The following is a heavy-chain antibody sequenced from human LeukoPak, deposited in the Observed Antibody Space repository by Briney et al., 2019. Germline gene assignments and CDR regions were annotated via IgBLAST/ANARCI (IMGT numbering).Heavy chain of an antibody. V-gene: IGHV3-9*01. J-gene: IGHJ6*02. Sequence: GRSLRLSCAASGFTFDDYAMPWVRQAPGKGLEWVSGISWNSGSIGYADSVKGRFTISRDNAKNSLYLQMNSLRAEDTALYYCAKSIAARQFDSYYYGMDVWGQGTTVTVSS. CDR1: GFTFDDYA. CDR2: ISWNSGSI. D-gene: IGHD6-6*01. CDR3: AKSIAARQFDSYYYGMDV.